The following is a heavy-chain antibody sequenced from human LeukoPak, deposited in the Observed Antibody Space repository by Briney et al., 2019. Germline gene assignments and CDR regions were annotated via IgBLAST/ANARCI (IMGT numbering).Heavy chain of an antibody. V-gene: IGHV3-23*01. CDR3: AKDILWFGELPSIFDY. D-gene: IGHD3-10*01. Sequence: GGSLRLSCAASGFTFSNYGMNWVRQAPGKGLEWVSGISGSGGSTYSADSVKGRFIISRDNSKNMLYLQMNSLRAEDTAVYYCAKDILWFGELPSIFDYWGQGTLVTVSS. CDR1: GFTFSNYG. J-gene: IGHJ4*02. CDR2: ISGSGGST.